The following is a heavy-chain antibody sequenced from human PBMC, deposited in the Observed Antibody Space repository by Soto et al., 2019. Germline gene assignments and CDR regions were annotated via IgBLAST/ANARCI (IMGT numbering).Heavy chain of an antibody. CDR1: GGTFSSYA. D-gene: IGHD2-15*01. V-gene: IGHV1-69*13. J-gene: IGHJ4*02. CDR2: IIPIFGTA. Sequence: ASVKVSCKASGGTFSSYAISWVRQAPGQGLEWMGGIIPIFGTANYAQKFQGRVTITADESTSTAYMELSSLRSEDTDVYYCARDNRYCSGGSCYYFDYWGQGTLVTVSS. CDR3: ARDNRYCSGGSCYYFDY.